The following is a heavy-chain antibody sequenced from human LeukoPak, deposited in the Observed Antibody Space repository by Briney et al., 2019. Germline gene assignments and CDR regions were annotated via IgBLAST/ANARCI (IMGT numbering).Heavy chain of an antibody. CDR3: TTEEELDKDLSGSFAAVV. J-gene: IGHJ4*02. CDR2: IKSKTDGGTT. D-gene: IGHD1-26*01. CDR1: GFTFSSYA. Sequence: GGSLRLSCAASGFTFSSYAMSWVRQAPGKGLEWVGRIKSKTDGGTTDYAAPVKGRFTISRDDSKNTLYLQMNSLKTEDTAVYYCTTEEELDKDLSGSFAAVVWGQGTLVTVSS. V-gene: IGHV3-15*01.